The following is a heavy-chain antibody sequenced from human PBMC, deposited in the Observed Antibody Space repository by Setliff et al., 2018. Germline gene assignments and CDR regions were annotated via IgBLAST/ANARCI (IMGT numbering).Heavy chain of an antibody. CDR2: IYHSGST. V-gene: IGHV4-39*01. CDR3: VGGVVVIAFPGY. Sequence: SETLSLTCNVSGGSISSSNYYWGWIRQPPGRGLEWIGNIYHSGSTYYNPSLKTRVTISADTSKNQFSLRLSSVTAADTAVYYCVGGVVVIAFPGYWGQGTLVTVSS. CDR1: GGSISSSNYY. D-gene: IGHD2-21*01. J-gene: IGHJ4*02.